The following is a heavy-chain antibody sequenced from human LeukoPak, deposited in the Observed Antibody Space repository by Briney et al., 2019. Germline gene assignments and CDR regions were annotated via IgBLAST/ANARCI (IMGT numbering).Heavy chain of an antibody. D-gene: IGHD5-18*01. CDR1: GFTFRSYG. V-gene: IGHV3-33*01. J-gene: IGHJ4*02. CDR2: IWYDGSNK. CDR3: ARDRYSYGYGLYYFDY. Sequence: GRSLRLSCAASGFTFRSYGMHWVRQAPGKGLEWVAVIWYDGSNKYYADSVKGRFTISRDNSKNTLYLQMNSLRAEDTAVYYCARDRYSYGYGLYYFDYWGRGTLVTVSS.